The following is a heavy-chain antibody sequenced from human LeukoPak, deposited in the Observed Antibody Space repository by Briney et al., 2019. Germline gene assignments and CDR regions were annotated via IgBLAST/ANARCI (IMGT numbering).Heavy chain of an antibody. CDR1: GYSISSSYY. CDR2: IYYSGST. V-gene: IGHV4-38-2*02. D-gene: IGHD3-9*01. J-gene: IGHJ4*02. Sequence: RPSETLSLTCTVSGYSISSSYYWGWIRQPPGKGLEWIGSIYYSGSTYYNPSLKSRVTISVDTSKNQFSLKLSSVTAADTAVYYCALTVNDILTADYWGQGTLVTVSS. CDR3: ALTVNDILTADY.